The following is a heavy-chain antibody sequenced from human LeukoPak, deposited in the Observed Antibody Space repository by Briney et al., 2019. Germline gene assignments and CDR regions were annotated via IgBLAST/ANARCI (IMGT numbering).Heavy chain of an antibody. J-gene: IGHJ4*02. Sequence: GESLRISCKGSGYIFTYYWISWVRQMPGKGLEWMGRIDPSDSYTNYSPSFQGHVTISADTSIGTAYLQWSSLKASDTAMYHCVRQGTHIAAAGIDYWDQGTLVTVSS. CDR3: VRQGTHIAAAGIDY. CDR2: IDPSDSYT. D-gene: IGHD6-13*01. CDR1: GYIFTYYW. V-gene: IGHV5-10-1*01.